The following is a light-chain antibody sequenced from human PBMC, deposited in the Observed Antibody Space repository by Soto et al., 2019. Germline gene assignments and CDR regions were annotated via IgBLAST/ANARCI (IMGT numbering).Light chain of an antibody. V-gene: IGLV2-8*01. CDR2: GVS. J-gene: IGLJ1*01. CDR3: SSYAGSTPYV. Sequence: QSALTQPAAVSGSPGQSITISCTGTSSDVGGYNYVSWHQQLPGKAPKLMIYGVSKRPSGVPDRFPGSKSGNTASLTVSGLQAEDEADYYCSSYAGSTPYVFGTGTQVTVL. CDR1: SSDVGGYNY.